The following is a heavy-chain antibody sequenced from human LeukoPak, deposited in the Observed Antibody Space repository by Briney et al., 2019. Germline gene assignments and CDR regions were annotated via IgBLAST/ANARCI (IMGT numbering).Heavy chain of an antibody. D-gene: IGHD5-24*01. CDR1: GGSISSGGYY. V-gene: IGHV4-31*03. J-gene: IGHJ5*02. CDR2: IYYSGSP. CDR3: ARGCMGWLHRKGWFDP. Sequence: SETLSLTCTVSGGSISSGGYYWSWIRQHPGKGLEWIGYIYYSGSPYYNPSLKSRVTISVDTSKNQFSLKLSSVTAADTAVYYCARGCMGWLHRKGWFDPWGQGTLVTVSS.